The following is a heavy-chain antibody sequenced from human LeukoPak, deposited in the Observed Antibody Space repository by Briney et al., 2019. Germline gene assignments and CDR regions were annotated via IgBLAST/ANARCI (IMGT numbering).Heavy chain of an antibody. J-gene: IGHJ6*03. CDR3: ARRFGSGLYYYMDV. Sequence: GGSLRLSCAASGFTFSSYEMNWVRQAPGKGLEWVSYISSSGSTIYYADSVKGRFTISRDNAKNSLYLQMNSLRAEDTAVYYCARRFGSGLYYYMDVWGKGTTVTVSS. CDR2: ISSSGSTI. V-gene: IGHV3-48*03. D-gene: IGHD3-10*01. CDR1: GFTFSSYE.